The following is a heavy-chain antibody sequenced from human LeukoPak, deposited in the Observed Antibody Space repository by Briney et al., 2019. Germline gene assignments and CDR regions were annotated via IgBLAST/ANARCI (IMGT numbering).Heavy chain of an antibody. CDR1: GGSISSSSYY. Sequence: SETLSLTCTVPGGSISSSSYYWGWIRQPPGKGLEWIGSIYYSGSTYYNPSLKSRVTISVDTSKNQFSLKLSSVTAADTAVYYCARSKLRITIFGVVITSFDYWGQGTLVTVSS. CDR2: IYYSGST. V-gene: IGHV4-39*01. D-gene: IGHD3-3*01. J-gene: IGHJ4*02. CDR3: ARSKLRITIFGVVITSFDY.